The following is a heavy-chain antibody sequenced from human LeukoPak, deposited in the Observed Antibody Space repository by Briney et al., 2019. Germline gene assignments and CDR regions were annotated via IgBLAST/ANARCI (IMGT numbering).Heavy chain of an antibody. CDR3: ARRDDLSSSYDY. J-gene: IGHJ4*02. V-gene: IGHV3-21*01. CDR2: ISSSSSYI. CDR1: GFTFSSYQ. Sequence: GGSLRLSCAASGFTFSSYQMNWVRQAPGKGLEWVSSISSSSSYIYYADSVKGRFTISRDNAKNSLYLQMNSLRAEDTAVYYCARRDDLSSSYDYWGQGTLVTVSS. D-gene: IGHD6-13*01.